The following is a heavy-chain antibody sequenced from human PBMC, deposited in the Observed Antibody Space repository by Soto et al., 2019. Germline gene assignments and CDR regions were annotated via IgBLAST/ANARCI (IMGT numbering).Heavy chain of an antibody. D-gene: IGHD3-22*01. J-gene: IGHJ4*02. Sequence: QVQLVQSGAEVKKPGSSVKVSCKASGGTFSSYTISWVRQAPGQGLEWMGRIIPILGIANYAQKFQGRITITADKSTSTAYLELSSLRSEDTAVYYCASRYDSSDYWGQGTLVTVSS. CDR3: ASRYDSSDY. CDR1: GGTFSSYT. CDR2: IIPILGIA. V-gene: IGHV1-69*02.